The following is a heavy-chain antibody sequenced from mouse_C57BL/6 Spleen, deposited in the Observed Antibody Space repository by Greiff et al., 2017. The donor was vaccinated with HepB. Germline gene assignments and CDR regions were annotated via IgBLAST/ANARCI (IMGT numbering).Heavy chain of an antibody. CDR2: IDPSDSYT. J-gene: IGHJ2*01. CDR3: ARWGATQGY. Sequence: VQLQQPGAELVKPGASVKLSCKASGYTFTSYWMQWVKQRPGQGLEWIGEIDPSDSYTNYNQKFKGKATLTVDTSSSTAYMQLSSLTSEDSAVYYCARWGATQGYWGQGTTLTVSS. CDR1: GYTFTSYW. V-gene: IGHV1-50*01. D-gene: IGHD3-1*01.